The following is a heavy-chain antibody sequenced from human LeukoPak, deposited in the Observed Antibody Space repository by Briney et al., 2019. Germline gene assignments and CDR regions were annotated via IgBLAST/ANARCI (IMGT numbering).Heavy chain of an antibody. D-gene: IGHD3-10*01. J-gene: IGHJ6*04. CDR1: GGTFSSYA. CDR2: IIPIFGTA. CDR3: ARVTMVRGAKGYYYGMDV. V-gene: IGHV1-69*01. Sequence: SVKVPCKASGGTFSSYAISWVRQAPGQGLEWMGGIIPIFGTANYAQKFQGRVTITADESTSTAYMELSSLRSEDTAAYYCARVTMVRGAKGYYYGMDVWGKGTTVTVSS.